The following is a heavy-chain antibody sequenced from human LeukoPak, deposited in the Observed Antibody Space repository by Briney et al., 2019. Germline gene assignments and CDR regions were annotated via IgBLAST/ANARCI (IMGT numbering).Heavy chain of an antibody. J-gene: IGHJ6*02. CDR2: IYYSGST. Sequence: SETLSLTCTVPGGSISSGGYYWSWIRQHPGKGLEWIGYIYYSGSTYYNPSLKSRVTISVDTSKNQFSLKLSSVTAADTAVYYCARAGAYSYYYYGMDVWGQGTTVTVSS. V-gene: IGHV4-31*03. CDR1: GGSISSGGYY. D-gene: IGHD2-15*01. CDR3: ARAGAYSYYYYGMDV.